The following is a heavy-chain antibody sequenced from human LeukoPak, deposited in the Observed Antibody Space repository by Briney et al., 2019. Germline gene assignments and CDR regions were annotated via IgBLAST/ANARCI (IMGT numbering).Heavy chain of an antibody. V-gene: IGHV3-23*01. CDR3: ARGVFN. CDR2: ISGSGDST. D-gene: IGHD3-10*01. CDR1: GFIFSNYG. J-gene: IGHJ4*02. Sequence: GGSLRLSCAASGFIFSNYGMSWVRQAPGKGLEWVSGISGSGDSTYNADSVKGRFTISRDNSKNTLYLQMNSLRVEDTAVYYCARGVFNWGQGTLVTVSS.